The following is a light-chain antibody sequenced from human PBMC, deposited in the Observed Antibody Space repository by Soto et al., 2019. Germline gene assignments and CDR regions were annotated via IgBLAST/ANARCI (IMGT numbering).Light chain of an antibody. CDR3: SSYAAYSTLWV. Sequence: QSVLTQPASVSGSPGQSITISCTGTASDIGNYNWVSWYQQHPGKAPKVLIYQVTSRPSGVSNRFSGSKSGNTASLTISGLQAEDEAHYYCSSYAAYSTLWVFGGGTKGTVL. V-gene: IGLV2-14*01. CDR2: QVT. J-gene: IGLJ3*02. CDR1: ASDIGNYNW.